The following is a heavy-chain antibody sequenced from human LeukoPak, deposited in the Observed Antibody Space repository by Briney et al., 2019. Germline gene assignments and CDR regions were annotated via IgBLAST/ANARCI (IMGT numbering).Heavy chain of an antibody. CDR1: GGSISSYY. CDR3: ARDPGLLGATVSDAFDI. J-gene: IGHJ3*02. D-gene: IGHD1-26*01. Sequence: PSETLSLTCTVSGGSISSYYWSWIRQPPGKGLEWIGYIYYSGSTNYNPSLKSRVTISVDTSKNQFSLKLSSVTAADTVVYYCARDPGLLGATVSDAFDIWGQGTMVTVSS. CDR2: IYYSGST. V-gene: IGHV4-59*01.